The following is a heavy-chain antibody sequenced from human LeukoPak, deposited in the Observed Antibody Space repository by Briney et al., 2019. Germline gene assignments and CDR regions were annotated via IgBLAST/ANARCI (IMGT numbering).Heavy chain of an antibody. Sequence: GDSLRISCQGSGYSFTSYWICWVRQMPGRGLEWTGRIDPADSQTNYSPSFQGHVTISADKSISTVYLQWSTLKASDTAMYYCARQLTSGDCDYWGQGTLVTVSS. CDR2: IDPADSQT. D-gene: IGHD1-1*01. CDR1: GYSFTSYW. J-gene: IGHJ4*02. CDR3: ARQLTSGDCDY. V-gene: IGHV5-10-1*01.